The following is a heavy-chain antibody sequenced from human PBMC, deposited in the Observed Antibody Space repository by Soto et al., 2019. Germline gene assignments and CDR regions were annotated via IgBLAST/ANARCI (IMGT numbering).Heavy chain of an antibody. CDR3: ASVIDYRVQNDYYYGMDV. V-gene: IGHV1-69*01. CDR2: IIPIFGTG. J-gene: IGHJ6*02. CDR1: GGTFSSYA. D-gene: IGHD4-4*01. Sequence: QVQLVQSGAEVKKPGSSVKVSCKASGGTFSSYAISWVRQAPGQGLEWMGGIIPIFGTGNYAQKFQGRVTITADEYTNTAYMELSSLRSEDTAVYYCASVIDYRVQNDYYYGMDVWGQGTTVTVSS.